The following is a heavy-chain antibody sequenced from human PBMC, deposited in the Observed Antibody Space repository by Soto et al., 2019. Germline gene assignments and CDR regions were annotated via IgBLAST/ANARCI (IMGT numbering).Heavy chain of an antibody. Sequence: QLQLQESGPGLVKPSETLSLTCSVSGDSINSDSYYWGWIRQPPGKGLEWIGSIYYRGNTYYNPSLKTRVTISLDKSTRQFSLTLNSVTAADSAVYFCARLEGLATISYYFDYWGQGTLVTVSS. CDR2: IYYRGNT. D-gene: IGHD3-9*01. CDR3: ARLEGLATISYYFDY. V-gene: IGHV4-39*01. CDR1: GDSINSDSYY. J-gene: IGHJ4*02.